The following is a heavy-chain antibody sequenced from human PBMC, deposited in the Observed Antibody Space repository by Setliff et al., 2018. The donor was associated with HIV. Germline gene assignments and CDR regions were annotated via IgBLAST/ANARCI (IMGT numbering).Heavy chain of an antibody. CDR2: LYNSGST. V-gene: IGHV4-59*08. CDR1: GGSITNFY. CDR3: ALWGCSNAGGFDY. D-gene: IGHD2-8*01. J-gene: IGHJ4*02. Sequence: PSETLSLTCAVSGGSITNFYWSWIRQPPGKGLEWIGYLYNSGSTKYNPSLKSRVTISIDMSKTQLSLNLNSVTAADTALYYCALWGCSNAGGFDYWGQGTLVTVSS.